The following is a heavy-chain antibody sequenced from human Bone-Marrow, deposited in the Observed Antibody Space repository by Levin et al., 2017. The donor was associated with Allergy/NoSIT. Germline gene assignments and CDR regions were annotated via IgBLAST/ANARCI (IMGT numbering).Heavy chain of an antibody. CDR3: ARLNSIGYRRPIDY. CDR1: GDVISGGGYY. D-gene: IGHD3-22*01. V-gene: IGHV4-31*03. CDR2: VYYSGST. Sequence: SQTLSLTCTVSGDVISGGGYYWGWIRQDPGKGLEWIGYVYYSGSTHYNPSLESRVTMSIDTSKNQFSLKLNSVTAADTAVYFCARLNSIGYRRPIDYWGQGILVTVSS. J-gene: IGHJ4*02.